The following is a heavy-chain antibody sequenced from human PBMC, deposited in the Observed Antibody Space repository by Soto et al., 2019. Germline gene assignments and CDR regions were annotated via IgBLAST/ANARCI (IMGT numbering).Heavy chain of an antibody. CDR1: GFTFSSYG. J-gene: IGHJ4*02. D-gene: IGHD4-17*01. V-gene: IGHV3-30*18. CDR2: ISYDGSNK. Sequence: PGGSLRLSCAASGFTFSSYGMHWVRQAPGKGLEWVAVISYDGSNKYYADSVKGRFTISRDNSKNTLYLQMNSLRAEDTAVYYCAKSPYGDLDYWGQGTLVTVSS. CDR3: AKSPYGDLDY.